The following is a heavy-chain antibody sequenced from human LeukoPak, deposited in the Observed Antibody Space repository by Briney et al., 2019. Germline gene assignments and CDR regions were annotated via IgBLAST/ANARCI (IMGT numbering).Heavy chain of an antibody. J-gene: IGHJ4*02. V-gene: IGHV4-59*08. CDR1: GGSISSYY. CDR2: IYYSGST. D-gene: IGHD3-3*01. CDR3: ARYHCDFWSGPLIYYFDF. Sequence: SETLSLTCTVSGGSISSYYWSWIRQPPGKGLEWIGYIYYSGSTNYNPSLKSRVTISVDTSKNQFSLKLSSVTAADTAVYYCARYHCDFWSGPLIYYFDFWGQGTLVTVSS.